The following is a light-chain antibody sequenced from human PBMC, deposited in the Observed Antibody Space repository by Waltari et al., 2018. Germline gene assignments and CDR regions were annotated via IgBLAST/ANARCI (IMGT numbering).Light chain of an antibody. J-gene: IGLJ2*01. V-gene: IGLV7-46*01. CDR1: TGAAPSGHY. CDR2: DAS. CDR3: LLSYSGGGDV. Sequence: QAVVTPQPSLTVSPGGTVTLTVASSTGAAPSGHYPCWFQQKPGQAPRTLIYDASKKYSWTPARISGSLLGGKAALTFSGAQPEDEAEYYCLLSYSGGGDVFGGGTKLTVL.